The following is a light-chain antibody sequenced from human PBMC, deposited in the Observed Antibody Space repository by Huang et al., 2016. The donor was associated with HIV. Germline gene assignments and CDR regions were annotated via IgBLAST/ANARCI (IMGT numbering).Light chain of an antibody. CDR3: QQHSYWPIT. J-gene: IGKJ5*01. CDR2: DAS. CDR1: QSVSTF. Sequence: DIVLTQSPATLSLSPGERATVSCRASQSVSTFLALYQHKPGQAPRLLIFDASNRASGVPARFSGTGSGTDFTLTISSLEPSDVAVYYCQQHSYWPITFGRGTRLEI. V-gene: IGKV3-11*01.